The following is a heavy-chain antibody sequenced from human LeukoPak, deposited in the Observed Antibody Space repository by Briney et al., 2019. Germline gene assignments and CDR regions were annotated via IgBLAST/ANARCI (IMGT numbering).Heavy chain of an antibody. Sequence: GESLKISFKGSGYRFTSYWIGWVRPMPGKGLGWMGIIYPGDSDTRYSLSFQGQVTISPDKSISTAYLQWSSLKASDTAMYYCARGGDTANDYWGQGTLVTVSS. CDR2: IYPGDSDT. CDR1: GYRFTSYW. D-gene: IGHD5-18*01. V-gene: IGHV5-51*01. J-gene: IGHJ4*02. CDR3: ARGGDTANDY.